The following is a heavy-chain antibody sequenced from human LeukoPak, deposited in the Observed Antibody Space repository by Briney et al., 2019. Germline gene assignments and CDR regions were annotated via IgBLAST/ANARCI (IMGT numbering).Heavy chain of an antibody. Sequence: KPSETLSLTCSVSGASISSRYWSWIRQPPRKGLELIWRVYTRGSTQYNPSLKSRVIMSIDASRNQFSLRLNSVTAADTAVYYCARAKGRDVVATRERYFDLWGRGILVTVS. CDR3: ARAKGRDVVATRERYFDL. D-gene: IGHD2-21*02. CDR1: GASISSRY. CDR2: VYTRGST. J-gene: IGHJ2*01. V-gene: IGHV4-4*07.